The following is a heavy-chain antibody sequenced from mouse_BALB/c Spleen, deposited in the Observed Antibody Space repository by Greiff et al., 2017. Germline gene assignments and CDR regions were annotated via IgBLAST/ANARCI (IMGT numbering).Heavy chain of an antibody. CDR3: AREGYDYEGTWYFDY. CDR1: GYTFTDYA. J-gene: IGHJ2*01. CDR2: ISTYYGNT. V-gene: IGHV1-67*01. Sequence: QVQLQQSGPELVRPGVSVKISCKGSGYTFTDYAMHWVKQSHAKSLEWIGVISTYYGNTNYNQKFKGKATMTVDKSSSTAYMELARLTSEDSAIYYCAREGYDYEGTWYFDYWGQGTTLTVSS. D-gene: IGHD2-4*01.